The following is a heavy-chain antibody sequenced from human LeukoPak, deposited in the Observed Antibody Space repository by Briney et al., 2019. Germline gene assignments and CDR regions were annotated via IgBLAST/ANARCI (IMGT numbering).Heavy chain of an antibody. V-gene: IGHV3-23*01. D-gene: IGHD6-13*01. CDR3: AILVTAVSYDASYS. CDR1: GFTITIYS. CDR2: IYSSGQTT. Sequence: PAGSLRLSCAASGFTITIYSMTWIRQPPGKGLQWVSGIYSSGQTTYYAYFMKRGFTISKDNDKNSLHLQMNILTAEAAALYYCAILVTAVSYDASYSWGQGTMVTVPS. J-gene: IGHJ3*02.